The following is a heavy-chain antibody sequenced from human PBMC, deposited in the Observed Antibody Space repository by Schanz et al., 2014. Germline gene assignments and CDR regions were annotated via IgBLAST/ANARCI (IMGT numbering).Heavy chain of an antibody. Sequence: EVQLVESGGGLVQPGGSLRLSCAASGITFSDYAMSWVRQAPGKGLEWVGRIKTKTDGGTTDYAAPVKGRFTISRDDSTNTLYLQMNSLKTEDTAVYYCTTGGRRGYSHYFYGMDVWGQGTTVTVSS. D-gene: IGHD5-18*01. CDR3: TTGGRRGYSHYFYGMDV. CDR1: GITFSDYA. CDR2: IKTKTDGGTT. V-gene: IGHV3-15*01. J-gene: IGHJ6*02.